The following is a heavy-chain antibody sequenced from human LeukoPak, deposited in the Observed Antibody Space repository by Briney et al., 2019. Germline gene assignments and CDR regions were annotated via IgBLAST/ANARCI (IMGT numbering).Heavy chain of an antibody. D-gene: IGHD5-24*01. V-gene: IGHV1-8*02. CDR1: GYTFTSYH. J-gene: IGHJ4*02. Sequence: ASVRVSCKASGYTFTSYHINWVRQATGQGLEWVGWMNPNNGDSGYAQKFQGRVTMARDTSTSTVYMELSSLRSEDTAVYYCARGLVELATISPLGYWGQGTLVTVSS. CDR2: MNPNNGDS. CDR3: ARGLVELATISPLGY.